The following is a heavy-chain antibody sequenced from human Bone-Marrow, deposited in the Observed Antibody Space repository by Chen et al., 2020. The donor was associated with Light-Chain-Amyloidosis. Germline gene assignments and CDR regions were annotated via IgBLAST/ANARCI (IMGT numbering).Heavy chain of an antibody. CDR1: GYTFPNYW. CDR2: IYPDDSDS. V-gene: IGHV5-51*01. Sequence: EVQLEQSGPEVQKPGESLKISCKASGYTFPNYWIGWVRQMPGKGLEWMGVIYPDDSDSRYSPSFEGQVTISADCSITTAYGQWRSRKSSDTDMYYCARRRDCYNLDYWGQGILVTVSS. CDR3: ARRRDCYNLDY. D-gene: IGHD2-21*01. J-gene: IGHJ4*02.